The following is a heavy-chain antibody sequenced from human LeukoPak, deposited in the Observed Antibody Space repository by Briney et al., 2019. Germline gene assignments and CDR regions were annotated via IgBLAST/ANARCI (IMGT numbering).Heavy chain of an antibody. CDR3: ARGHKGSGWSFDY. D-gene: IGHD6-19*01. Sequence: ASVKVSCKASGYTFTSYDINWVRQATGQGLEWMGWMNPNSGNTGYAQKFQGRVTITRNTSISTAYMELSSLRFEDTAVYYCARGHKGSGWSFDYWGQGTLVTVSS. J-gene: IGHJ4*02. CDR1: GYTFTSYD. CDR2: MNPNSGNT. V-gene: IGHV1-8*03.